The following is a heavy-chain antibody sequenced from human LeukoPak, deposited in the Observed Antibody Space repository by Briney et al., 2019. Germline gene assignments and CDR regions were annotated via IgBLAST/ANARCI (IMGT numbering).Heavy chain of an antibody. CDR1: GFTFSNAW. CDR3: TVNDPRLDH. D-gene: IGHD2-8*01. CDR2: IKSKTDGGTT. V-gene: IGHV3-15*01. J-gene: IGHJ4*02. Sequence: GGSLRLSCAASGFTFSNAWMSWVRQAPGKGLEWLGRIKSKTDGGTTDHAAPVKGRFTISRDDSKNRQYLRMNSLKIEDTGVYYCTVNDPRLDHWGQGTLVTVSS.